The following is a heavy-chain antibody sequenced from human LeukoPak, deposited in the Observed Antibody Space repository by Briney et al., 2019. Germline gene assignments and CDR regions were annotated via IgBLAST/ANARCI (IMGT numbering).Heavy chain of an antibody. V-gene: IGHV4-30-2*01. D-gene: IGHD2-2*01. CDR2: IYHSGST. CDR3: ARGHVVRAAIFNLRFDP. CDR1: GGSISSGGYS. Sequence: PSETLSLTCAVSGGSISSGGYSWSWIRQPPGKGLEWIGDIYHSGSTYYNPSLKSRVTISVDRSKNQFSLKLSSATAADTAVYYCARGHVVRAAIFNLRFDPWGQGTLVTVSS. J-gene: IGHJ5*02.